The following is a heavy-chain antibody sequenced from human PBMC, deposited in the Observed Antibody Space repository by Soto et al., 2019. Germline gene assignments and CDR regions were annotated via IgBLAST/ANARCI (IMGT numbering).Heavy chain of an antibody. CDR3: ARGPRYYYGSGSYYPRFDY. CDR1: GGSFSGYY. D-gene: IGHD3-10*01. Sequence: SETLSLTCAVYGGSFSGYYWSWIRQPPGKGLEWIGEISHSGSTNYNPSLKSRVTISVDTSKNQFSLKLSSVTAADTAVYYCARGPRYYYGSGSYYPRFDYWGQGTLVT. V-gene: IGHV4-34*01. J-gene: IGHJ4*02. CDR2: ISHSGST.